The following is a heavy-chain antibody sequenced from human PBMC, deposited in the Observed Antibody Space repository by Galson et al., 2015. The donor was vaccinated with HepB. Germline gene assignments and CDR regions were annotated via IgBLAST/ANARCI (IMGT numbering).Heavy chain of an antibody. Sequence: SLRLSCAASGFTFSNYGIHWVRQAPGKGLEWMAVISYDGSYKYYADSVKGRFTVSRDYSRSTLYLQMNSLRAEDTAVYYCAKDPYLYSALAGTMAGFDYWGQGTRVTVSS. V-gene: IGHV3-30*18. CDR3: AKDPYLYSALAGTMAGFDY. J-gene: IGHJ4*02. CDR2: ISYDGSYK. CDR1: GFTFSNYG. D-gene: IGHD6-19*01.